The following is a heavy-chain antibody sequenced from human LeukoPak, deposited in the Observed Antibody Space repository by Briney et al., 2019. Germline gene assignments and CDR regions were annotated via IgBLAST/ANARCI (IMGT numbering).Heavy chain of an antibody. D-gene: IGHD3-10*01. CDR1: GGSISSGGYS. CDR3: ARAHKDYYGSGSYHFDY. V-gene: IGHV4-30-2*01. J-gene: IGHJ4*02. Sequence: SQTLSLTCAVSGGSISSGGYSWSWIRQPPGKGLEWIGYIYHSGSTYYNPSLKGRVTISVDRSKNQFSLKLSSVTAADTAVYYCARAHKDYYGSGSYHFDYWGQGTLVTVSS. CDR2: IYHSGST.